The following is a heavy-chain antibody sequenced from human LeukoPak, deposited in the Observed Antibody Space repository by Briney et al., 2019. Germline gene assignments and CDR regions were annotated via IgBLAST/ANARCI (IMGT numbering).Heavy chain of an antibody. CDR1: GFTFSSYA. J-gene: IGHJ4*02. D-gene: IGHD4-23*01. CDR2: IASDGSST. Sequence: PGGSLRLSCAASGFTFSSYAMTWVRQAPGKGLVWVSRIASDGSSTTYADSVKGRFSISRDNAKNTLYLQMSSLRVEDTAVYYCARGRPHGNDYWGQGTLVTVSS. CDR3: ARGRPHGNDY. V-gene: IGHV3-74*01.